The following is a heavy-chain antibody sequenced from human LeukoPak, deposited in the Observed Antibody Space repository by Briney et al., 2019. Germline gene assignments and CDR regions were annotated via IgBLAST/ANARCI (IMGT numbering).Heavy chain of an antibody. CDR2: IIPILGIA. J-gene: IGHJ4*02. D-gene: IGHD3-16*01. Sequence: ASVKVSCKASGGTFSSYAISWVRQAPGQGLEWMGRIIPILGIANYAQKFQGRVTITADKSTSTAYMELSSLRSEDTAVYYCARGPNWGRDPSDYWGQGTLVTVSS. V-gene: IGHV1-69*04. CDR1: GGTFSSYA. CDR3: ARGPNWGRDPSDY.